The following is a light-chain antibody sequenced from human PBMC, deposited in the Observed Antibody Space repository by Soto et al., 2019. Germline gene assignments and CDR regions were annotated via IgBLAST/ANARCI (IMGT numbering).Light chain of an antibody. CDR3: QQFGRSPRT. Sequence: EIVLAQSPGTLSLSPWERATLSCGASQSVSNIYLAWYQQKPGQAPRLLIYGTSNRATGVPDRFIGSGSGTDFTLTISRLEPEDFAVYYCQQFGRSPRTFGQGTKVDNK. J-gene: IGKJ1*01. V-gene: IGKV3-20*01. CDR1: QSVSNIY. CDR2: GTS.